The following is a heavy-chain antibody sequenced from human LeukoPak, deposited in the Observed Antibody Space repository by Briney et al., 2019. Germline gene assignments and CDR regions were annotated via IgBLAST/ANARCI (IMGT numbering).Heavy chain of an antibody. Sequence: PSETLSLTCAVYGGSFSGYYWSWIRQPPGKGLEWIGEINHSGSTNYNPSLKSRVTISVDTSKNQFSLKLGSVTAADTAVYYCARGDPLYYYDSSGYESRYYFDYWGQGTLVTVSS. CDR3: ARGDPLYYYDSSGYESRYYFDY. D-gene: IGHD3-22*01. V-gene: IGHV4-34*01. J-gene: IGHJ4*02. CDR2: INHSGST. CDR1: GGSFSGYY.